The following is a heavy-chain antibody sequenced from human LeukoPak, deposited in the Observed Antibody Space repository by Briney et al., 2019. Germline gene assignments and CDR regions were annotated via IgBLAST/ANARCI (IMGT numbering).Heavy chain of an antibody. J-gene: IGHJ4*02. Sequence: GGSLRLSCAASGFTFDDYAMHWVRQAPGKGLEWVSGISWNSGSIGYADSVKGRFTISRDNAKNSLYLQMNSLRAEDTALYYCAKIGQHYYFDYWGQGTLVTVSS. V-gene: IGHV3-9*01. CDR3: AKIGQHYYFDY. CDR1: GFTFDDYA. CDR2: ISWNSGSI. D-gene: IGHD6-13*01.